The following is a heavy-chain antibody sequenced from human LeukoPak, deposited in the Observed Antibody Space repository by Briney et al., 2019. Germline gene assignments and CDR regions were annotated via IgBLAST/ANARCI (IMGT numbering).Heavy chain of an antibody. D-gene: IGHD3-10*01. CDR3: ARASSGYSIDY. Sequence: SETRSLTCAVYGGSFSGYYWSWIRKPPARGQEWIGEINNSGSTNYNPSLKSRVTISVDTSKNQFSLKLSSVTAAATAVYYCARASSGYSIDYWGQGTLVTVSS. V-gene: IGHV4-34*01. J-gene: IGHJ4*02. CDR1: GGSFSGYY. CDR2: INNSGST.